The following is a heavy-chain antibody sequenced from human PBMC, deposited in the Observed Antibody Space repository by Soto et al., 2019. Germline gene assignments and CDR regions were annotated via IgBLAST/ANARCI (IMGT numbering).Heavy chain of an antibody. V-gene: IGHV3-23*01. CDR3: AKDLRNIGARPWFKCFDD. CDR2: MTSSGSDT. D-gene: IGHD6-6*01. J-gene: IGHJ4*02. Sequence: EVQMLESGGGLVQPGGSLRLSCEVSGFTFTSYAMNWVRQAPGKGLEWVAGMTSSGSDTFYADSVKGRFTISRDDFRNTLYLELSTVREDDTAVYFCAKDLRNIGARPWFKCFDDWGQGTLVTVSS. CDR1: GFTFTSYA.